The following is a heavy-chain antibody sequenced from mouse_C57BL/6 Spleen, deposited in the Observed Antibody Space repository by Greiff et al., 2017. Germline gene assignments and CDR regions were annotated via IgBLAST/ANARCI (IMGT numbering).Heavy chain of an antibody. D-gene: IGHD2-5*01. CDR2: IWGDGST. Sequence: VQRVESGPGLVAPSQTLSLTCAVSGFSFTSYGVSWVRQPPGKGLEWLGVIWGDGSTNSHSAPISRLSISKDNSKSQVFLQLNSLQTDNTATYYCDVYSKHLAYWGKGTLVTVSA. V-gene: IGHV2-3*01. J-gene: IGHJ3*01. CDR3: DVYSKHLAY. CDR1: GFSFTSYG.